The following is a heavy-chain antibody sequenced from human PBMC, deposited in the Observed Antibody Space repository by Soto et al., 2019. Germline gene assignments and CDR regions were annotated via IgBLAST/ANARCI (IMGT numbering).Heavy chain of an antibody. J-gene: IGHJ4*02. CDR3: ARYTYRDDVGYFDH. Sequence: SETLSLTCTVSGGSISSGGYYWSWIRQHPVKGLEWIGYIYYSGTTYYNPSLKSRVTISVDTSKNQFSLKLTYVTAADTAVYYCARYTYRDDVGYFDHWGQGIQGTVSS. D-gene: IGHD1-20*01. V-gene: IGHV4-31*03. CDR1: GGSISSGGYY. CDR2: IYYSGTT.